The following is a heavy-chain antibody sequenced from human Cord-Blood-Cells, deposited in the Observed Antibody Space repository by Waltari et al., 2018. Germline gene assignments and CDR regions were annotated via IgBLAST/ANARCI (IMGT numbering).Heavy chain of an antibody. CDR3: TFMITFGGVIVDY. CDR1: GFTFSGSA. D-gene: IGHD3-16*02. V-gene: IGHV3-73*02. CDR2: IRSQANSYAT. J-gene: IGHJ4*02. Sequence: EVQLVESGGGLVQPGGSLKLSCAASGFTFSGSAMHWVRQASGKGLEWVGRIRSQANSYATAYAASVKGRFTISRDDSKNTAYLQMNSLKTEDTAVYYCTFMITFGGVIVDYWGQGTLVTVSS.